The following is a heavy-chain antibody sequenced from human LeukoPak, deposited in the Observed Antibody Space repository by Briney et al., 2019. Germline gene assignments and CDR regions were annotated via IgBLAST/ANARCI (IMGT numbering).Heavy chain of an antibody. J-gene: IGHJ4*02. V-gene: IGHV3-23*01. Sequence: GGSLRLSCAASGFTFNYAMTCARQPPGKGLEWVSAISGSGGSTYYADSVKGRFTISKGNSKNTLYLLMSSLRPEDTAVYYCAKHADGSGRPRAGFDHWGQGTLVTVSS. CDR2: ISGSGGST. CDR3: AKHADGSGRPRAGFDH. D-gene: IGHD3-22*01. CDR1: GFTFNYA.